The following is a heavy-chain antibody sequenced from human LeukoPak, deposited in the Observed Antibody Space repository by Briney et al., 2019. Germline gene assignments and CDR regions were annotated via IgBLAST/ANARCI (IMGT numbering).Heavy chain of an antibody. CDR1: GYTFTSYD. D-gene: IGHD2-15*01. Sequence: ASVKVSCKSSGYTFTSYDINWVRQATGQGLEWMGWMNPNSGNTGYAQKFQGRVTRTRNTSISTAYMELSSLRSEDTAVYYCARGERVVVAATDYYYMDVWGKGTTVTVSS. CDR2: MNPNSGNT. J-gene: IGHJ6*03. CDR3: ARGERVVVAATDYYYMDV. V-gene: IGHV1-8*01.